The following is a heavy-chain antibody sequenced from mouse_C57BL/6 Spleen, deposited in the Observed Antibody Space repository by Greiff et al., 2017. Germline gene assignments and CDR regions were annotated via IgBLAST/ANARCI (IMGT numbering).Heavy chain of an antibody. V-gene: IGHV1-55*01. CDR1: GYTFTSYW. Sequence: QVQLQQPGAELVKPGASVKMSCKASGYTFTSYWITWVKQRPGQGLEWLGDIYPGSGSTNYNEKFKSKATLTVDTASSTAYMQLSSLTSEDSAVYYCARVGYDAGYFDVWGTGTTVTVSS. J-gene: IGHJ1*03. D-gene: IGHD2-2*01. CDR3: ARVGYDAGYFDV. CDR2: IYPGSGST.